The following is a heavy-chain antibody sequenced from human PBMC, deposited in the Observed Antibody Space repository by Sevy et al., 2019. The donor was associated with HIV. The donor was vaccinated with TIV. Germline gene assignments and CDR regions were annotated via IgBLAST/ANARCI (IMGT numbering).Heavy chain of an antibody. CDR1: GYSFTSYW. CDR2: IDPSDSYT. J-gene: IGHJ3*02. D-gene: IGHD5-12*01. V-gene: IGHV5-10-1*01. CDR3: ARCGYSGYQPPVPATASRDIAFDI. Sequence: GESLKISCKGSGYSFTSYWISWVRQMPGKGLEWMGRIDPSDSYTNYSPSFQGHVTISADKSISTAYLQWSSLKAPDTAMYYCARCGYSGYQPPVPATASRDIAFDIWGQGTMVTVSS.